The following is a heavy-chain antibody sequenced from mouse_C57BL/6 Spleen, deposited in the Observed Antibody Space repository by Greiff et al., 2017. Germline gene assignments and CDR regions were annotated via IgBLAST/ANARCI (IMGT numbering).Heavy chain of an antibody. D-gene: IGHD2-3*01. J-gene: IGHJ1*03. V-gene: IGHV5-15*01. CDR3: ARHEGYYGYFDV. CDR1: GFTFSDYG. CDR2: ISNLAYSI. Sequence: EVQLVESGGGLVQPGGSLKLSCAASGFTFSDYGMAWVRQAPRKGPEWVAFISNLAYSIYYADTVTGRFTISRENAKNPLYLEMSSLRSEDTAMYYCARHEGYYGYFDVWGTGTTVTVSS.